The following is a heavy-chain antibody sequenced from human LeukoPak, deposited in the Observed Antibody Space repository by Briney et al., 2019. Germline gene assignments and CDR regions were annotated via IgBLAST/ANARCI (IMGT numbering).Heavy chain of an antibody. CDR2: IKSKTDGGTT. CDR1: GFTFSNAW. CDR3: TTDLIVVVVAATPQQYYFDY. J-gene: IGHJ4*02. Sequence: PGGSLRLSCAASGFTFSNAWMSWVRQAPGKGLEWVGRIKSKTDGGTTDYAAPVKGRFTISRDDSKNTLYLQMNSLKTEDTAVYYCTTDLIVVVVAATPQQYYFDYWGQGTLVTVSS. D-gene: IGHD2-15*01. V-gene: IGHV3-15*01.